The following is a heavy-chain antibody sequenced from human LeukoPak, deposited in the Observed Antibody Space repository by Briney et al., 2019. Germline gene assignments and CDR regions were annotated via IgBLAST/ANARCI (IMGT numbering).Heavy chain of an antibody. CDR3: AKSEGYIPSY. Sequence: PGGSLRLSCTASGFTFSNYWMTWVRQAPGKGLEWVANINQDANLIRYVDSVKGRFTISRDNAKNSVYLQMNSLRVEDTAVYYCAKSEGYIPSYRGQGTLVSVS. D-gene: IGHD5-18*01. V-gene: IGHV3-7*01. J-gene: IGHJ4*02. CDR2: INQDANLI. CDR1: GFTFSNYW.